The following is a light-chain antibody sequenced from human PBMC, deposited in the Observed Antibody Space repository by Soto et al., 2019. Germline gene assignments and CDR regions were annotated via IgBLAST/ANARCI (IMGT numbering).Light chain of an antibody. J-gene: IGKJ1*01. Sequence: DIVMTQSPDSLVVSLGERATINCKSSQSLLYGSTNKNYLAWYQQKPGQSPKLLIYWASTRESGVPDRFSGSASGTDFTLTISSLQAEDVAVYYCQQYYGAWTFGQGTKVEIK. V-gene: IGKV4-1*01. CDR1: QSLLYGSTNKNY. CDR2: WAS. CDR3: QQYYGAWT.